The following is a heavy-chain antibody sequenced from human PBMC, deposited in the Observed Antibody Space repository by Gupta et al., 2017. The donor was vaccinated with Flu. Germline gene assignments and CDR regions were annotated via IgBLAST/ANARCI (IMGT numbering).Heavy chain of an antibody. CDR1: GGSISSGSYY. D-gene: IGHD3-22*01. CDR3: ARGKVDVDDSDYLDH. J-gene: IGHJ4*02. Sequence: HVQLPESAPGLVKPSQTLSLSCSLSGGSISSGSYYWNWIRQPAGMGLEWVGCIHTSGSTTYNPARKSRLTISLDTAKNQLSLQLKSVTAADTAVYYCARGKVDVDDSDYLDHWGQGTLVTVSS. CDR2: IHTSGST. V-gene: IGHV4-61*02.